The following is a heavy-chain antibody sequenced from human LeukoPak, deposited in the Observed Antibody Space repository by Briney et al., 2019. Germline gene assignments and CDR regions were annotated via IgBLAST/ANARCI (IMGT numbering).Heavy chain of an antibody. CDR2: LSGSGDET. J-gene: IGHJ4*02. Sequence: GGSLRLSCAASGFTFSSFAMTWVRQAPGKGLEWVSTLSGSGDETFSADSVKGRFTISRDNSKNTLYLQMNSLRAEDTAVYYCAKDLVLADAYTGVGDYWGQGTLVTVSS. V-gene: IGHV3-23*01. CDR1: GFTFSSFA. CDR3: AKDLVLADAYTGVGDY. D-gene: IGHD3-16*01.